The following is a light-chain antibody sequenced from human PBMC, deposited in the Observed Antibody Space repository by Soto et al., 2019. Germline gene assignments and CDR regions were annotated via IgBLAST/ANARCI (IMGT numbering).Light chain of an antibody. CDR3: QQHNTYPAT. CDR2: MAS. CDR1: QSVSTW. J-gene: IGKJ1*01. V-gene: IGKV1-5*03. Sequence: DIQMTQSPSTLSASVGDTVTITCRASQSVSTWLAWYQQKPGKAPKFLIYMASTLESGVPSRFSGSASGSEFTLTISSLQPDDFATYYCQQHNTYPATFGQGTKVEIK.